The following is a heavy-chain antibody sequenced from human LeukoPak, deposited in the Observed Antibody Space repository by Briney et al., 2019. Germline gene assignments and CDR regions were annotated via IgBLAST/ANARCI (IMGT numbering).Heavy chain of an antibody. CDR1: GFAFNTYA. CDR3: AREIFGSGSYPAL. D-gene: IGHD3-10*01. Sequence: PGRSLRLSCAASGFAFNTYAMHWVRQAPGQGLEWVALIWHDGSHKFYSDSVRGQFTISRDNSKNTVSLQMNNLRPEDTAVYYCAREIFGSGSYPALWGQGTLVTVSS. CDR2: IWHDGSHK. J-gene: IGHJ4*02. V-gene: IGHV3-33*01.